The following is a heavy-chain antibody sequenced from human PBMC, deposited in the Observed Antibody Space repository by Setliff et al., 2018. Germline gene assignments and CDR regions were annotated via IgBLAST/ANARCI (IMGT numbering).Heavy chain of an antibody. CDR2: TFHLGNA. J-gene: IGHJ1*01. D-gene: IGHD1-26*01. CDR1: GFYISGGYC. Sequence: SETLSLTCTVSGFYISGGYCWGWIRQSPGKGLEWIASTFHLGNAYYNPSLKSRVTMSVDTSKNQFSLRLTSVTAADTAVYYCVRQGADTGSNYDKYFRHWGQGTLVTVSS. CDR3: VRQGADTGSNYDKYFRH. V-gene: IGHV4-38-2*02.